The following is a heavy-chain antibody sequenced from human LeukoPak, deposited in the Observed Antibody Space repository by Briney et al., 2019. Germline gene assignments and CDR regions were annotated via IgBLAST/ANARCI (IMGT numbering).Heavy chain of an antibody. CDR1: GFTFSSYA. CDR3: ARVGATTGFSFDY. Sequence: GRSLRLSCAAPGFTFSSYAMHWVRQAPGKGLEWVAVISYDGSNKYYADSVKGRFTISRDNSKNTLYLQMNSLRAEDTAVYYCARVGATTGFSFDYWGQGTLVTVSS. D-gene: IGHD1-26*01. V-gene: IGHV3-30*04. J-gene: IGHJ4*02. CDR2: ISYDGSNK.